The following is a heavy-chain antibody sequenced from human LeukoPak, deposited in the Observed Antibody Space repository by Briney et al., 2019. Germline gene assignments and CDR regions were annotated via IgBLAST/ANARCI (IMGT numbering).Heavy chain of an antibody. V-gene: IGHV3-64*01. CDR1: GFTFSSYA. CDR3: ARGNQWGAMNYFDY. J-gene: IGHJ4*02. Sequence: PGGSLRLSCAASGFTFSSYAMHWVRQAPGKGLEYVSAISSNGGSTYYANSVKGRFTISRDNSKNTLHLQMGSLRAEDMAVYYCARGNQWGAMNYFDYWGQGTLVTVSS. D-gene: IGHD2-2*01. CDR2: ISSNGGST.